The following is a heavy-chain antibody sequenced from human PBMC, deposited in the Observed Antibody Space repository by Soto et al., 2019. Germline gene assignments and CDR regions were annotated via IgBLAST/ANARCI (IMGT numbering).Heavy chain of an antibody. D-gene: IGHD2-21*02. Sequence: GGSLRLSCAASGFTFSSYAMSWVRQAPGKGLEWVSAISGSGGSTYYADSVKGRFTISRDNSKNSLYLQMNSLRAEDTALYYCAKVASVVTTYHYGMDVWDQGTTVTASS. CDR1: GFTFSSYA. V-gene: IGHV3-23*01. J-gene: IGHJ6*02. CDR3: AKVASVVTTYHYGMDV. CDR2: ISGSGGST.